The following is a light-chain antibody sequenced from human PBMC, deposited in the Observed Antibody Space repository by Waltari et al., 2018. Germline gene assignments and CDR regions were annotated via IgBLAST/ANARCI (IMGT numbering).Light chain of an antibody. CDR2: DVS. Sequence: WYQQRPGKAPKLLIFDVSNRPSGVSNRFSGSKSGNTASLAISGLQAEDEAAYYCGSYTGSTTWVFGGGTKLTVL. CDR3: GSYTGSTTWV. J-gene: IGLJ3*02. V-gene: IGLV2-14*04.